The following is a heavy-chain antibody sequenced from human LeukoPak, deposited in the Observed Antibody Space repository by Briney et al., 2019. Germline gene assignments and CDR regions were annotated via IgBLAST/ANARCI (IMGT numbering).Heavy chain of an antibody. CDR1: GGSISSDY. CDR2: IYYSGST. Sequence: SETLSLTCTVSGGSISSDYWSWIRQPPGKGLEWIGYIYYSGSTNYNPSLKSRVTISVGTSKNQFSLKLSSVTAADTAVYYCARDRALGPPSDYWGQGTLVTVSS. V-gene: IGHV4-59*01. D-gene: IGHD1-26*01. J-gene: IGHJ4*02. CDR3: ARDRALGPPSDY.